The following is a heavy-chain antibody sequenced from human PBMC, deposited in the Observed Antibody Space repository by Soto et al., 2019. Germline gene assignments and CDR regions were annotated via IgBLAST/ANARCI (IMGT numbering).Heavy chain of an antibody. Sequence: VASVKVSCKASGYTFTSYGISWVRQAPGQGLEWMGWISAYNGNTNYAQKLQGRVTMTTDTSTSTAYMELRSLRSDDTAVYYCARLDYYDSSGLADYWGQGTLVTVSS. CDR3: ARLDYYDSSGLADY. D-gene: IGHD3-22*01. CDR2: ISAYNGNT. V-gene: IGHV1-18*01. CDR1: GYTFTSYG. J-gene: IGHJ4*02.